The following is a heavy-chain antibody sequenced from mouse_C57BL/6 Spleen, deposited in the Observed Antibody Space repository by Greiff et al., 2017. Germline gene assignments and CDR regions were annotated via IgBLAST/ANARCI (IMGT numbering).Heavy chain of an antibody. CDR2: IHPNSGST. CDR3: ARGRVIYDGYFEGSYYAMDY. J-gene: IGHJ4*01. CDR1: GYTFTSYW. D-gene: IGHD2-3*01. Sequence: VQLQQPGAELVKPGASVKLSCKAYGYTFTSYWMHWVKQRPGQGLEWIGMIHPNSGSTNYNEKFKSKATLTVDKSSSTAYMQLSSLTSEESAVYYCARGRVIYDGYFEGSYYAMDYWGQGTSVTVSS. V-gene: IGHV1-64*01.